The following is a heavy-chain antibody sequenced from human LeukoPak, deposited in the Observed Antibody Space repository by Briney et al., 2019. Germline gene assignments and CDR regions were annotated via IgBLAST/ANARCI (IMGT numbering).Heavy chain of an antibody. CDR3: ARNTRTPFDSRTYYFDS. D-gene: IGHD3-22*01. Sequence: PSETLSLTCTVSGGSISSSSYYWGWIRQPPGKGLEWIGSSYYSGNTYYNPSLKSRVAMSIDTSKNQFSLGLNSVTAADTAVYFCARNTRTPFDSRTYYFDSWGQGTLVIVSS. V-gene: IGHV4-39*01. CDR2: SYYSGNT. CDR1: GGSISSSSYY. J-gene: IGHJ4*02.